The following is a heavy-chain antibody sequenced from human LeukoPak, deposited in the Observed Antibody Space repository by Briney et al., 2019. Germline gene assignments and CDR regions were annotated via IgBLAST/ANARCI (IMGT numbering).Heavy chain of an antibody. Sequence: GGSLRLSCAASGFTFSSHWMHWVGQAPGKGLVWVSRITNDGSGATYADSVKGRFTISRDNGKNTLYLQMNSLRPEDTAVYYCARDRPHNWFDPWGQGTLVTVSS. CDR2: ITNDGSGA. J-gene: IGHJ5*02. CDR3: ARDRPHNWFDP. V-gene: IGHV3-74*01. CDR1: GFTFSSHW.